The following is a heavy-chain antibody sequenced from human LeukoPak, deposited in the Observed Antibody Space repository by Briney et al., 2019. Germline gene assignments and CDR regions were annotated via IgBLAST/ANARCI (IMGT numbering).Heavy chain of an antibody. J-gene: IGHJ4*02. CDR3: ARYDYGRSGFDY. V-gene: IGHV3-20*04. CDR1: GFTFDDYG. CDR2: INWNGGST. D-gene: IGHD5-12*01. Sequence: PGGSLRLYCAASGFTFDDYGMSWVRQAPGKGLEWVSGINWNGGSTGYADSVKGRFTISRDNAKNSLYLQMNSLRVEDTAVYYCARYDYGRSGFDYWGQGTLVTVSS.